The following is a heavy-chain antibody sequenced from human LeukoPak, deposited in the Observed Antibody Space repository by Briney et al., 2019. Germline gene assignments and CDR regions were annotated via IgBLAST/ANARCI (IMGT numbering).Heavy chain of an antibody. Sequence: ASVKVSCKASGYTFTSYGISWVRQAPGQGLEWMGWISAYNGNTNYAQKLQGRVTMTTDTSTSTAYMELRSLRSDDTAVYYCAMIVSSSSAFDIWGQGAMVTVSS. V-gene: IGHV1-18*01. CDR1: GYTFTSYG. CDR2: ISAYNGNT. D-gene: IGHD6-13*01. J-gene: IGHJ3*02. CDR3: AMIVSSSSAFDI.